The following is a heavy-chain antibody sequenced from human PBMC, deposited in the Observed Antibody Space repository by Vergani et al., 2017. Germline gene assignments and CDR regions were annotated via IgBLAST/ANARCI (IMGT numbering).Heavy chain of an antibody. D-gene: IGHD3-9*01. V-gene: IGHV1-2*02. J-gene: IGHJ6*03. CDR1: GYTFTGYY. Sequence: QVQLVQSGAEVKKPGASVKVSCKASGYTFTGYYMHWVRQAPGQGLEWMGWINPNSGGTNYAQKFQGRVTMTRDTSISPAYMELSRLRSDDTAVYYCARPYYDILTSYPRAYYYYMDVGGKGSTVTVYS. CDR3: ARPYYDILTSYPRAYYYYMDV. CDR2: INPNSGGT.